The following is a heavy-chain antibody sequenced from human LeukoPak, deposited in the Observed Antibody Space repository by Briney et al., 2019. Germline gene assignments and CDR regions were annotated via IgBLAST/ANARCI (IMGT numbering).Heavy chain of an antibody. D-gene: IGHD3-10*01. J-gene: IGHJ4*02. CDR3: TTWTLRDVDY. CDR1: GFTLSNAW. Sequence: GGSLRLSCAAPGFTLSNAWMSWVRLAPGKGLEWVGRIKSKADGGTADYAAPMKGRLTISRDDSKNTVYLQVNNLRTEDTAVYYCTTWTLRDVDYWGQGTLVTVSS. CDR2: IKSKADGGTA. V-gene: IGHV3-15*01.